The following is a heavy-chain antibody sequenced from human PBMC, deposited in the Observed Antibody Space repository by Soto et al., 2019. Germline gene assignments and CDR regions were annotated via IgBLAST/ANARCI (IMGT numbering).Heavy chain of an antibody. CDR2: LYSGGQT. CDR3: SKNNVAPAFVGFEY. Sequence: PGGSLRLSCGVSGFNFDNSYMSWVRQAPGKGLEWVSILYSGGQTYYTESVRGRFTISRDISKNTLDLQMNRLTADDTAVYYCSKNNVAPAFVGFEYWGQGTLVTVSS. CDR1: GFNFDNSY. D-gene: IGHD2-2*01. V-gene: IGHV3-53*01. J-gene: IGHJ4*02.